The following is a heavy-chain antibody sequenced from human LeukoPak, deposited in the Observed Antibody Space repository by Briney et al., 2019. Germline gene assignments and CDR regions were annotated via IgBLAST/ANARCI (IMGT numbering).Heavy chain of an antibody. V-gene: IGHV3-49*04. D-gene: IGHD3-3*01. Sequence: PGRSLRLSCSTSGFTFGDYAMSWVRQAPGKGPEWVAFIRMTAYGGTPEYAASVKGKFIISRDNSRSIVYLQMNSLKTEDTAMYYCARVERSLEWLLPSAMDVWGQGTTVTVSS. CDR3: ARVERSLEWLLPSAMDV. J-gene: IGHJ6*02. CDR2: IRMTAYGGTP. CDR1: GFTFGDYA.